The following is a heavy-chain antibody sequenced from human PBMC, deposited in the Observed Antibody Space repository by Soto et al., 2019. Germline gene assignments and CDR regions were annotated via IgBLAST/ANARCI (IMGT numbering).Heavy chain of an antibody. CDR3: GSARSSSTGTYMDV. CDR2: ARDKTNDYST. V-gene: IGHV3-72*01. CDR1: GFIFSDHY. D-gene: IGHD4-17*01. J-gene: IGHJ6*03. Sequence: DVQVVESGGGLVQPGGSLRLSCTGSGFIFSDHYIDWARQAPGKGREWIGRARDKTNDYSTAYGASVKGRFIVSRDDLKNSVYLQMNSLRSEDTAVYYCGSARSSSTGTYMDVWGRGTTVIVSS.